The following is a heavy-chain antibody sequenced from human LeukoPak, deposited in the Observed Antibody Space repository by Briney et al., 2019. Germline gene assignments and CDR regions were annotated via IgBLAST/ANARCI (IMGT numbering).Heavy chain of an antibody. Sequence: GESLKISCKGSGYSFTTYWIGWVRQMPGKGLEWMGIIYPGDSDTRHSPSFQGQVTISVDKSTTTAYLQWSSLKASDTAMYYCARPDSSGWFQIDYWGQGTLVTVSS. CDR2: IYPGDSDT. CDR3: ARPDSSGWFQIDY. V-gene: IGHV5-51*01. CDR1: GYSFTTYW. D-gene: IGHD6-19*01. J-gene: IGHJ4*02.